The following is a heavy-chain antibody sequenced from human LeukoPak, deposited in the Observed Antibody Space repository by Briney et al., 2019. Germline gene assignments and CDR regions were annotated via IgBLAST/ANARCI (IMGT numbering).Heavy chain of an antibody. J-gene: IGHJ4*02. CDR1: GDSISSYY. V-gene: IGHV4-4*07. Sequence: SETLSLICTVSGDSISSYYWTWIRQPAGKGLEWIGRVDSSGSAIYNPSLKSRVTMSVDTSKNQFSLKLSSVTAADTAVYYCARANSYDSSGHYYEFDYWGQGTLVTVSS. D-gene: IGHD3-22*01. CDR2: VDSSGSA. CDR3: ARANSYDSSGHYYEFDY.